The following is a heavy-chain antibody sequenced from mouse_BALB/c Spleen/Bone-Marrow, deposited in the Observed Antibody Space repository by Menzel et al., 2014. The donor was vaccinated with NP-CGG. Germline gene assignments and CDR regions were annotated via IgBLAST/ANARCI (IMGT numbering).Heavy chain of an antibody. D-gene: IGHD1-1*01. CDR2: INPSTGYT. J-gene: IGHJ2*01. V-gene: IGHV1-7*01. CDR3: ARIYFYGRDY. Sequence: QVQLQQPGVELAKPGASVKMSCKASGYTFTNYWMHWVKQRPGQGLEWIGYINPSTGYTEYNQKFKDKATLAADKSSSTAYMQLSSLTSEDSAVYYCARIYFYGRDYWGQGTTLTVSS. CDR1: GYTFTNYW.